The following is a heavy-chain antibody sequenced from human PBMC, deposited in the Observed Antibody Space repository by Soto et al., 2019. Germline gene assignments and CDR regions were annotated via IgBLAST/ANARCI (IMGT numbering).Heavy chain of an antibody. V-gene: IGHV4-39*01. D-gene: IGHD3-10*01. Sequence: QLQLQESGPGLVKPSETLSLTCTVSGGSISSSSYYWGWIRQPPGKGLEWIGSIYYSGSTYYNPSLKSRVTISVDTSKNQFSLKLSSVTAADTAVYYCARRFMDYYMDVWGKGTTVTVSS. J-gene: IGHJ6*03. CDR1: GGSISSSSYY. CDR2: IYYSGST. CDR3: ARRFMDYYMDV.